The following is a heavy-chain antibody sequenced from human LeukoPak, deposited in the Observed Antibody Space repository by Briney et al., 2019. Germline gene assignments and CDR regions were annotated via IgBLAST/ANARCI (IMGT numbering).Heavy chain of an antibody. CDR1: GFTVSSNY. Sequence: PGGSLRLSCAASGFTVSSNYMSWVRQAPGKGLEWVSVIYSGGSTYYADSGKGRCTISRDNAKNSLYLQMTSLRAEDTAVYYCAREKDCRGGSCPFDYWGQGTLVTVSS. CDR2: IYSGGST. V-gene: IGHV3-53*01. CDR3: AREKDCRGGSCPFDY. D-gene: IGHD2-15*01. J-gene: IGHJ4*02.